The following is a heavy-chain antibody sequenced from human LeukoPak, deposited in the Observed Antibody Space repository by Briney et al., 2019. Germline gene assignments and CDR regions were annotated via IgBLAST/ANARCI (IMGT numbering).Heavy chain of an antibody. CDR1: GYSFSTYW. CDR3: ARRYGTSWYYFDD. D-gene: IGHD6-13*01. V-gene: IGHV5-10-1*01. Sequence: GESLKISCKGSGYSFSTYWINWVRQAPGKGLEWMGRIDPSDSYTKYSPSFQGHVTISADKSISTAYLQWCSLKASDTAMYYCARRYGTSWYYFDDWGQGTLVTVSS. J-gene: IGHJ4*02. CDR2: IDPSDSYT.